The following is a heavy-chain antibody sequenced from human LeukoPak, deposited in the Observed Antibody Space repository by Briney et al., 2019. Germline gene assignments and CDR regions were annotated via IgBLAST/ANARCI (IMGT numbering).Heavy chain of an antibody. D-gene: IGHD3-22*01. CDR1: GYTFTSYG. CDR2: ISGYNGNT. V-gene: IGHV1-18*01. Sequence: ASVKVSCWTSGYTFTSYGISWVRQAPGQGLEWMVWISGYNGNTNFAQNLQGRVTMTRNTSISTAYMELSSLRSEDTAVYYCARVDYYDSSGYGHDAFDIWGQGTMVTVSS. CDR3: ARVDYYDSSGYGHDAFDI. J-gene: IGHJ3*02.